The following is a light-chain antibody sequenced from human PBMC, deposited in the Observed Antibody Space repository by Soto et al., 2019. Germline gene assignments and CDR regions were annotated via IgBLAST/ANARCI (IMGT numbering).Light chain of an antibody. V-gene: IGLV2-11*01. CDR2: DVD. CDR3: QSYDTSVSGARV. CDR1: SSDVGGYNY. Sequence: QSALTQPRSVSGSPGQSVTISCTGISSDVGGYNYVSWYQQHPGKAPKLIIYDVDKRPSGVPDRFSGSKSGNTASLTISGLQAEDEADYYCQSYDTSVSGARVFGGGTQLTVL. J-gene: IGLJ3*02.